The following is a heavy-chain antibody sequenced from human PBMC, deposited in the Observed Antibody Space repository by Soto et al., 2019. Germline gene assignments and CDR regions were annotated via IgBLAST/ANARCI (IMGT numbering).Heavy chain of an antibody. CDR1: GFTFGRYT. J-gene: IGHJ4*02. D-gene: IGHD6-6*01. Sequence: EVQLVESGGGLVKPGGSLRLSCAASGFTFGRYTMNWVRQAPGKGLEWVSAISSISHYIYYADSVRGRFTISRDHTQNRLSLRMDSLRAEDTALYYCAGEVGFGSSSSSSAYFDSWGQGTLVAVSS. CDR2: ISSISHYI. CDR3: AGEVGFGSSSSSSAYFDS. V-gene: IGHV3-21*01.